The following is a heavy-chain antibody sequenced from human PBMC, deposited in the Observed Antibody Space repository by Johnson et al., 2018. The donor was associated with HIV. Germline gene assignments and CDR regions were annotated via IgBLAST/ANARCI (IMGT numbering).Heavy chain of an antibody. CDR2: ITWNSVSI. CDR1: GFMFDDYA. D-gene: IGHD3/OR15-3a*01. V-gene: IGHV3-9*01. CDR3: AKEDWMPI. Sequence: VQLVESGGGLVQFGRSLRLSSAASGFMFDDYAMDWVRQAPGKGLEWVSGITWNSVSIGYADSVKGRFTISRDNAKNSLYLQMNSLIAEDTAVYYCAKEDWMPIWGQGTMVTVSS. J-gene: IGHJ3*02.